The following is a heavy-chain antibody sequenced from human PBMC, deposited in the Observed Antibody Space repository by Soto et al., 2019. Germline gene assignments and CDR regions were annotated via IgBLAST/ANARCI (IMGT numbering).Heavy chain of an antibody. V-gene: IGHV4-34*01. CDR2: INHSGST. Sequence: QVQLQQWGAGLLKPSETLSLTCAVSGGSFSGYYWSWIRQPPGKGLEWIGEINHSGSTNYNPSLKSRVTISVDTSKNQFSLKLSSVTAADTAVYYCASGGCSSTSCYAYYYGMDVWGQGTTVTVSS. D-gene: IGHD2-2*01. J-gene: IGHJ6*02. CDR3: ASGGCSSTSCYAYYYGMDV. CDR1: GGSFSGYY.